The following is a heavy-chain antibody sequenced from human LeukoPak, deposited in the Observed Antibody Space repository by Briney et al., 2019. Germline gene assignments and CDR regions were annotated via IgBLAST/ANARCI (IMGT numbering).Heavy chain of an antibody. J-gene: IGHJ4*02. Sequence: SGTLSLTCAVSGVSISSYYWSWIRQPPGKGLEWIAYIYYTGSTYYNPSLKSRVTISVDTSKNQFSLKLSYVNAADTAVYYCARYLSSGLDYWGQGTLVSVSS. D-gene: IGHD6-6*01. CDR2: IYYTGST. V-gene: IGHV4-59*08. CDR3: ARYLSSGLDY. CDR1: GVSISSYY.